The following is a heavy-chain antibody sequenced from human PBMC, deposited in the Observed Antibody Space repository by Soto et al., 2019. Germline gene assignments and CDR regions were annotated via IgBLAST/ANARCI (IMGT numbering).Heavy chain of an antibody. Sequence: SETLSLTCTVSGGSVSSGSYYWSWIRQPPGKGLEWIGYIYYSGRTNYNPSLKSRVTISVDTSKNQFSLQLSSVTAADTAVYYCASSRGELRFLEWSHYYYGMDVWGQGTTVTVSS. CDR1: GGSVSSGSYY. V-gene: IGHV4-61*01. CDR3: ASSRGELRFLEWSHYYYGMDV. J-gene: IGHJ6*02. CDR2: IYYSGRT. D-gene: IGHD3-3*01.